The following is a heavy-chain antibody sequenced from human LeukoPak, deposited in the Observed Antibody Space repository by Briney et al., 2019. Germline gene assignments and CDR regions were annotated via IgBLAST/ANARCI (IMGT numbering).Heavy chain of an antibody. CDR1: GGSFSGYY. J-gene: IGHJ4*02. Sequence: SETLSLTCAVYGGSFSGYYWSWIRQPPGKGLEWIGEINHSGSTNYNPSLKSRVTISVDTSKNQFSLKLSSVTAADTAVYYCARGGLLQADHYYFDYCGPGTLVTVSS. D-gene: IGHD2-15*01. CDR3: ARGGLLQADHYYFDY. V-gene: IGHV4-34*01. CDR2: INHSGST.